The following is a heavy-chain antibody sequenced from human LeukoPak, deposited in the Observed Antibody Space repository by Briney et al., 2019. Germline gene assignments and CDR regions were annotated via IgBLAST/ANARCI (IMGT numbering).Heavy chain of an antibody. V-gene: IGHV3-30*18. D-gene: IGHD2-15*01. CDR2: ISHDGSNN. CDR3: AKVRVGTAHFDY. CDR1: GFTFSNYG. J-gene: IGHJ4*02. Sequence: GGSLRLSCAASGFTFSNYGMHWIRQAPGKGLEWVVVISHDGSNNNYADSVKGRFTISRDNSKNTLYLQMNSLRPEDTAVYYCAKVRVGTAHFDYWGQGTLVTVSS.